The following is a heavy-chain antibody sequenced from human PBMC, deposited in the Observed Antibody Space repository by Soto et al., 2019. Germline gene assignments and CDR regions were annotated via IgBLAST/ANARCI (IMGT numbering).Heavy chain of an antibody. Sequence: PGGSLRLSCAASGFTFSSYSMNWVRQAPGKGLEWVSSISSSSSYIYYADSVKGRFTISRDNAKNSLYLQMNSLRAEDTAVYYCARDAYSSSLNYYYCYGMDVWGQGTTVTVSS. D-gene: IGHD6-13*01. CDR3: ARDAYSSSLNYYYCYGMDV. CDR1: GFTFSSYS. CDR2: ISSSSSYI. J-gene: IGHJ6*02. V-gene: IGHV3-21*01.